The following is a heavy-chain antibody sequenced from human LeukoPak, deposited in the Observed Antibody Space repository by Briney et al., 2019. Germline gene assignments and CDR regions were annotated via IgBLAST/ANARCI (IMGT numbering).Heavy chain of an antibody. J-gene: IGHJ4*02. D-gene: IGHD6-13*01. CDR1: GDSVSSNNAA. Sequence: QTLSLTCAISGDSVSSNNAAWNWLRQSPSRGLEWLGRTYYRSKWYNHYAVAVKSLITINPDTSKNQFSLHLNSVTPDDTAVYYCARDSAAAGYFDDWGQGTLVTVSS. CDR3: ARDSAAAGYFDD. CDR2: TYYRSKWYN. V-gene: IGHV6-1*01.